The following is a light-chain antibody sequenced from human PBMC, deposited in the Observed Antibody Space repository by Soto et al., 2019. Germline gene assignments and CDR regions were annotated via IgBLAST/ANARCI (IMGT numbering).Light chain of an antibody. V-gene: IGLV2-14*01. J-gene: IGLJ1*01. CDR2: EVS. Sequence: QSVLTQPASVSGSPGQSITISCIGTSSDVGAYDYVSWYQQHPGKAPKVMIYEVSHRPSGVSNRFSGSKSGNTASLTISGLQAEDEADYYCSVYISTSYVFGTGTKVTVL. CDR1: SSDVGAYDY. CDR3: SVYISTSYV.